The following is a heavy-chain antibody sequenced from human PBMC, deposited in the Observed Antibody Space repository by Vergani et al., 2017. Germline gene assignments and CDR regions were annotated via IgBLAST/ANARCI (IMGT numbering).Heavy chain of an antibody. CDR2: ISSSSSYI. D-gene: IGHD1-26*01. Sequence: EVQLVESGGGLVKRGGSLRLSCAASGFTLSSFSMNWVRQAPGKGLGWVSSISSSSSYIHYSDSLKGRFTISRDNAKSSLYLQMNSLRAEDTAVYYCANVYAGFSGSYYEFYYYYMDVWGKGSTVTVSS. J-gene: IGHJ6*03. CDR1: GFTLSSFS. V-gene: IGHV3-21*01. CDR3: ANVYAGFSGSYYEFYYYYMDV.